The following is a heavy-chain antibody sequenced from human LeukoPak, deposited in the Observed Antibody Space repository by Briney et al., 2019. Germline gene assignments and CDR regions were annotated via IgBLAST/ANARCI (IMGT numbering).Heavy chain of an antibody. J-gene: IGHJ5*02. CDR2: IRYDGSDQ. D-gene: IGHD6-13*01. CDR3: AKGVGSSWYNWFDP. V-gene: IGHV3-30*02. CDR1: GFSFSGHG. Sequence: GGSLRLSCAASGFSFSGHGMHWVRQAPGKGLEWVAFIRYDGSDQYYADSVKGRFAISRDNSKNTLYLQMNSLRAEDTAVYYCAKGVGSSWYNWFDPWGQGTLVTVSS.